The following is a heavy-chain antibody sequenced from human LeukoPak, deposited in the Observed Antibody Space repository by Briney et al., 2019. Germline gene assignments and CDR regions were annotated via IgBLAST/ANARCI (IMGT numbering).Heavy chain of an antibody. CDR2: ISYDGSNK. V-gene: IGHV3-30-3*01. J-gene: IGHJ4*02. CDR3: ARDMYDFWSGYYLPDY. Sequence: PGRSLRLSCAASGFTFSSYAMHWVRQAPGKGLEWVAVISYDGSNKYYADSVKGRFTISRDNSKNTLYLQMNSPRAEDTAVYYCARDMYDFWSGYYLPDYWGQGTLVTVSS. CDR1: GFTFSSYA. D-gene: IGHD3-3*01.